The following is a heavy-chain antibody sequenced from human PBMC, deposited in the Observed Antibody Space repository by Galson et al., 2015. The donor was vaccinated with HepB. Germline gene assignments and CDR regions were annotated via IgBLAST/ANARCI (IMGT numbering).Heavy chain of an antibody. J-gene: IGHJ5*02. CDR3: AKGARLNWLGP. Sequence: SLRLSCAASGFTFSTNGMSWVRQAPGKGLEWVSSISGNGADTFYANSVKGRFTISRDNSKNTLYLQMSSLGAEDTAVYHCAKGARLNWLGPWGQGTRVTVSS. V-gene: IGHV3-23*01. CDR1: GFTFSTNG. D-gene: IGHD2-21*02. CDR2: ISGNGADT.